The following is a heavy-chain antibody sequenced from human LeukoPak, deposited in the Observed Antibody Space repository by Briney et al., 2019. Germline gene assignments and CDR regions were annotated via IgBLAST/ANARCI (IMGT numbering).Heavy chain of an antibody. CDR3: VKGSSSSRPYYFDC. V-gene: IGHV3-23*01. CDR2: ITDSGGDT. D-gene: IGHD6-6*01. J-gene: IGHJ4*02. Sequence: PGGSLRLSCAASGFTFSSYAMSWVRQTPGKGLEWVSAITDSGGDTYHADSVKGRFTISGDNSKNTLYLQMNSLRVEDTAVYYCVKGSSSSRPYYFDCWGQGTLVTVSS. CDR1: GFTFSSYA.